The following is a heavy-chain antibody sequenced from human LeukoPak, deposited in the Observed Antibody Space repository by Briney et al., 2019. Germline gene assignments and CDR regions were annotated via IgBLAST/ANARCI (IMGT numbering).Heavy chain of an antibody. CDR1: GYTFTGYY. CDR2: INPNSGGT. J-gene: IGHJ5*02. V-gene: IGHV1-2*02. D-gene: IGHD5-12*01. Sequence: ASVKVSCKASGYTFTGYYMHWVRQAPGQGLEWMGWINPNSGGTNYALKFQGRVTMTRDTSISTAFMELSRLTSDDTAVYYCARGPRRQWMYNWFDPWGQGTLVTDSS. CDR3: ARGPRRQWMYNWFDP.